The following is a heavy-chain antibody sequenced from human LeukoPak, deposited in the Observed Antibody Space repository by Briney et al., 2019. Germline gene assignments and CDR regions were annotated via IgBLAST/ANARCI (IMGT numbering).Heavy chain of an antibody. Sequence: GGSLRLSCAASGFTFSSYGMHWVRQAPGKGLEWVAFIRYDGSNKYYADSVKGRFTISRDNSKNTLYLQMNSLRAEDTAVYYCARPLNYYDSSGYYFDAFDIWGQGTMVTVSS. V-gene: IGHV3-30*02. D-gene: IGHD3-22*01. CDR2: IRYDGSNK. J-gene: IGHJ3*02. CDR3: ARPLNYYDSSGYYFDAFDI. CDR1: GFTFSSYG.